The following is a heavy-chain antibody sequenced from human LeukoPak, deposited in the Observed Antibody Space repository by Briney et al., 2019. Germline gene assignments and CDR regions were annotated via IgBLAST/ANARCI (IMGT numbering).Heavy chain of an antibody. Sequence: PGGSLRLSCAASGFTFSNGWMNWVRQAPGKGLEWVGRIKSKSDGETTDYAAPVKGRFIISRDDSKNTLYLQMNSLKTEDTAVYYCTANDTYYYDSSGYFQPLDCWGQGTLVTVSS. CDR2: IKSKSDGETT. CDR1: GFTFSNGW. J-gene: IGHJ4*02. V-gene: IGHV3-15*01. CDR3: TANDTYYYDSSGYFQPLDC. D-gene: IGHD3-22*01.